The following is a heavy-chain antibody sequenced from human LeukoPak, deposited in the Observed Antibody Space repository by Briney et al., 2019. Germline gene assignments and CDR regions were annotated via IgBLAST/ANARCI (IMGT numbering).Heavy chain of an antibody. J-gene: IGHJ6*03. Sequence: PGGSLRLSCAASGFTFSSYWMSWVRRAPGKGLEWVANIKQDGSEKYYVDSVKGRFTISRDNAKNSLYLQMNSLRAEDTAVYYCARDLTDYYYYYMDVWGKGTTVTISS. CDR2: IKQDGSEK. CDR3: ARDLTDYYYYYMDV. D-gene: IGHD3-9*01. V-gene: IGHV3-7*01. CDR1: GFTFSSYW.